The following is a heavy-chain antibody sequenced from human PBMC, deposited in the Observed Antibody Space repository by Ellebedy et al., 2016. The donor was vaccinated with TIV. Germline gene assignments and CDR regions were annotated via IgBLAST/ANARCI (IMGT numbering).Heavy chain of an antibody. D-gene: IGHD2-8*01. V-gene: IGHV1-3*01. CDR3: ARDNGLAGYYGMDV. Sequence: ASVKVSCXASGYTFTSYAMHWVRQAPGQRLEWMGWINAGNGNTKYSQKFQGRVTITRDTSASTAYMELSSLRSEDTAVYYCARDNGLAGYYGMDVWGQGTTVTVSS. CDR2: INAGNGNT. J-gene: IGHJ6*02. CDR1: GYTFTSYA.